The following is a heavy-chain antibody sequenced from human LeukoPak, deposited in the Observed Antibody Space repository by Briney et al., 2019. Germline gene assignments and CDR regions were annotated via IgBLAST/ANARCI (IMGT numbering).Heavy chain of an antibody. CDR2: IIPIFGTA. CDR1: GGTFSSYA. J-gene: IGHJ3*02. Sequence: SVKVSCKASGGTFSSYAISWVRQAPGQGLEWMGGIIPIFGTANYAQKFQGRVTITADESTSTVYMELSSLRSEDTAVYYCARSGSAAFDIWGQGTMVTVSS. CDR3: ARSGSAAFDI. D-gene: IGHD1-26*01. V-gene: IGHV1-69*13.